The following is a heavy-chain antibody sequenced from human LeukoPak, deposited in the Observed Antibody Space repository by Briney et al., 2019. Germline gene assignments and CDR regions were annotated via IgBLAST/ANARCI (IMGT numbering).Heavy chain of an antibody. CDR3: ARDYPGYFDL. V-gene: IGHV4-59*12. CDR1: GGSISSYY. CDR2: IYYSGTT. J-gene: IGHJ2*01. Sequence: PSETLSLTCTVSGGSISSYYWNWIRQPPGKGLEWIGYIYYSGTTNYNPSLQSRVTISLDTSKNQFSLKLSSVTAADTAVYYCARDYPGYFDLWGRGTLVTVSS.